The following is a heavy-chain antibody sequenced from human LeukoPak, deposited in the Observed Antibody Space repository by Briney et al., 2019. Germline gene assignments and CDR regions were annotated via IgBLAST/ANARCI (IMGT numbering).Heavy chain of an antibody. V-gene: IGHV3-74*01. CDR3: VRDGSSWGNFDY. D-gene: IGHD7-27*01. CDR1: GFTFSSYW. J-gene: IGHJ4*02. Sequence: GGSLRLSCAASGFTFSSYWMHWVRQAPGKGLVGVSRINDDGRSTNYADSVKGRFTISRDNAKNTLYLQMNSLRTEDTAVYYCVRDGSSWGNFDYWGQGTLVSVSS. CDR2: INDDGRST.